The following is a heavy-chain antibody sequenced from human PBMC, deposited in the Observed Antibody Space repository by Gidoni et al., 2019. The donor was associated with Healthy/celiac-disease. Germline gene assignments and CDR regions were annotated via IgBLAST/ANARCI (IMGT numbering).Heavy chain of an antibody. V-gene: IGHV3-30*18. CDR3: AKDGNPEYSREPSPFDY. J-gene: IGHJ4*02. CDR2: ISYDGSNK. Sequence: QVQLVESGGGVVQPGRSLRLSCAASGFTFSSYGMHWVRQAPGKGLEWVAVISYDGSNKYYADSVKGRFTISRDNSKNTLYLQMNSLRAEDTAVYYCAKDGNPEYSREPSPFDYWGQGTLVTVSS. D-gene: IGHD6-6*01. CDR1: GFTFSSYG.